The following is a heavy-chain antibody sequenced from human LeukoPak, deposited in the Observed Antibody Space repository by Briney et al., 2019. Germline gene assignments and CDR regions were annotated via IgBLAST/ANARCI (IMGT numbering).Heavy chain of an antibody. CDR3: AAVPGIIIAGYFAS. CDR2: VGSTGGTT. Sequence: GGSLRLSCVASGFTFTSSAMTWVRQAPGKGLEWVSVVGSTGGTTYYADSVKGRFTISRDNAKNTMILQMNDLRVEDTAVYYCAAVPGIIIAGYFASWGRGTLVAVSA. V-gene: IGHV3-23*01. CDR1: GFTFTSSA. D-gene: IGHD3-10*02. J-gene: IGHJ4*02.